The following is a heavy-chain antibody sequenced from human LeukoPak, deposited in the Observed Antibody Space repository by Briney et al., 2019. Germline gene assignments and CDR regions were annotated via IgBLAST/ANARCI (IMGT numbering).Heavy chain of an antibody. J-gene: IGHJ4*02. CDR2: INPNSGGT. D-gene: IGHD1-26*01. CDR1: GYTFTGYY. V-gene: IGHV1-2*02. CDR3: ARVHYSGSYFGY. Sequence: GASVKVSCKASGYTFTGYYMHWVRQAPGQGLEWMGRINPNSGGTNYAQKFQGRVTMTRDTSISTAYMELSRLRSDDTAVYYCARVHYSGSYFGYWGQGTLVTVSS.